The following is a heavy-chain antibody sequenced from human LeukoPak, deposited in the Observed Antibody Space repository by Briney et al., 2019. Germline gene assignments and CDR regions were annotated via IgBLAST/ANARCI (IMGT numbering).Heavy chain of an antibody. D-gene: IGHD5-24*01. Sequence: PGGSLRLSCAASGFTFSDYYMSWVRQAPGKGLEWVSAISGSGGSTYYADSVKGRFTISRDNSKNTLYLQMNSLRAEDTAVYYCAKDPRDGYKRVDYWGQGTLVTVSS. CDR3: AKDPRDGYKRVDY. CDR2: ISGSGGST. J-gene: IGHJ4*02. CDR1: GFTFSDYY. V-gene: IGHV3-23*01.